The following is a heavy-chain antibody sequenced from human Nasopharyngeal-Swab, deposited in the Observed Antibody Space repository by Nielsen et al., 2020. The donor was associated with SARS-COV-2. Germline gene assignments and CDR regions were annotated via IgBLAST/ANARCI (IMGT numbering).Heavy chain of an antibody. CDR2: ISAYNGNT. D-gene: IGHD4-17*01. CDR1: GYTFITFG. CDR3: ARDNESGDYYAYDI. J-gene: IGHJ3*02. Sequence: ASVKVSCKASGYTFITFGITWVRQAPGQGLEWMGWISAYNGNTNYAQKFQDRVTMTTDTSTITAYMELRGLKTDDTAVYYCARDNESGDYYAYDIWGQGTTVTVSS. V-gene: IGHV1-18*01.